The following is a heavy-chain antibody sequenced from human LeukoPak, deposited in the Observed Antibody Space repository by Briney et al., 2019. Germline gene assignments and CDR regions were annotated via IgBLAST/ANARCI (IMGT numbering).Heavy chain of an antibody. V-gene: IGHV3-48*04. D-gene: IGHD5-18*01. J-gene: IGHJ4*02. CDR2: ISSSGTTI. CDR3: ARHLSGVTGYTYGRGIDY. Sequence: GGSLRLSCAASGFTFSSYSMNWVRQAPGKGLEWVSYISSSGTTIYYTDSVKGRFTISRDNAKNSLYLQMNRLRAEDTAVYYCARHLSGVTGYTYGRGIDYWGQGTLVTVSS. CDR1: GFTFSSYS.